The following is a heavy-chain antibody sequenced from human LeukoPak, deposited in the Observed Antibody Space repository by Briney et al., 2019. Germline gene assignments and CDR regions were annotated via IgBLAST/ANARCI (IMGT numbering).Heavy chain of an antibody. D-gene: IGHD1-14*01. CDR3: ARTRTTPGIPGLQMRYFDY. Sequence: GGSLRLSCAASGFTFSNYAMSWVRQAPGKGLEWVSSISGSGDGTFYADSVKGRFTISRENAKNSLYLQMNSLTVGDTAVYYCARTRTTPGIPGLQMRYFDYWGQGTLVTISS. CDR1: GFTFSNYA. V-gene: IGHV3-23*01. CDR2: ISGSGDGT. J-gene: IGHJ4*02.